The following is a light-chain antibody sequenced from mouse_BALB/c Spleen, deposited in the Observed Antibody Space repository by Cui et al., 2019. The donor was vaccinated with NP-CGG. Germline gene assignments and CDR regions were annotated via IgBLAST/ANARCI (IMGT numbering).Light chain of an antibody. Sequence: QAVVTQEHGITTSPGETVTLTCRSSTGAVTTSNYANWVQEKPDHLFTGLIGGTNNRVPGVPARFSGSLIGDKAALTITGAQTEDEAIYFCALWYSNHWVFGGGTKLTVL. J-gene: IGLJ1*01. CDR1: TGAVTTSNY. V-gene: IGLV1*01. CDR2: GTN. CDR3: ALWYSNHWV.